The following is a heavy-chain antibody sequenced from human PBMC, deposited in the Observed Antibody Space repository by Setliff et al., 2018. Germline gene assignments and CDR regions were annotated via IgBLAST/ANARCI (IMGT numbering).Heavy chain of an antibody. Sequence: SETLSLTCTVSGASISSYHWNWLRQPAGKGLEWIGRLSDSGRTTYNPSLKSRVTMSLDTPKNQFSLKLSSVTAADMAVYYCAREQWLDPPGYYYMDVWGKGTTVTVSS. CDR3: AREQWLDPPGYYYMDV. J-gene: IGHJ6*03. D-gene: IGHD6-19*01. V-gene: IGHV4-4*07. CDR1: GASISSYH. CDR2: LSDSGRT.